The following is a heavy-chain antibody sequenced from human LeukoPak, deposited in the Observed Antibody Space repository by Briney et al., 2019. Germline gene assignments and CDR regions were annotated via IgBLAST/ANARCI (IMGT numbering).Heavy chain of an antibody. CDR3: AGGGYSYGPIDY. J-gene: IGHJ4*02. CDR2: IYYSGST. D-gene: IGHD5-18*01. V-gene: IGHV4-59*08. CDR1: GGCISSDY. Sequence: SETLSLTCTVTGGCISSDYWSWIRQPPGKGPERIGYIYYSGSTNYNPSLKSRVTISVDTSKNQFSLKLSSVTAADTAVYYCAGGGYSYGPIDYWGQGTLVTVSS.